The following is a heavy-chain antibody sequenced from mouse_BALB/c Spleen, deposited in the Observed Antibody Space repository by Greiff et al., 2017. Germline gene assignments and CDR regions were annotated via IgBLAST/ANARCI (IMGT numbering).Heavy chain of an antibody. CDR2: IWRGGST. V-gene: IGHV2-5*01. Sequence: QVQLQQSGPGLVQPSQSLSITCTVSGFSLTSYGVHWVRQSPGKGLEWLGVIWRGGSTDYNAAFMSRLSITKDNSKSQVFFKMNSLQADDTAIYYCAKNLYGYYGDAMDYWGQGTSVTVSS. D-gene: IGHD2-3*01. CDR1: GFSLTSYG. J-gene: IGHJ4*01. CDR3: AKNLYGYYGDAMDY.